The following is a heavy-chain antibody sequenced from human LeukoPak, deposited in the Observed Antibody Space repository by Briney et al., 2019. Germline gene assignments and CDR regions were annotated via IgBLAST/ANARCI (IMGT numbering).Heavy chain of an antibody. CDR3: AKDSFLGYDSSGYYGHFDY. CDR1: GFTFSSYG. CDR2: ISGSGGST. V-gene: IGHV3-23*01. Sequence: PGGSLRLSCAASGFTFSSYGMSWVRQAPGKGLEWVSAISGSGGSTYYADSVKGRFTISRDNSKNTLYLQMNSLRAEDTAVYYCAKDSFLGYDSSGYYGHFDYWGQGTLVTVSS. J-gene: IGHJ4*02. D-gene: IGHD3-22*01.